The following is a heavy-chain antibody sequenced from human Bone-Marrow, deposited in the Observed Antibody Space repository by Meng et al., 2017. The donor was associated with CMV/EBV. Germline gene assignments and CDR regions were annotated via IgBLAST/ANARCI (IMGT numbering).Heavy chain of an antibody. J-gene: IGHJ2*01. CDR1: TFSRYA. CDR3: ARDLSIAARHTHWYFDL. D-gene: IGHD6-6*01. Sequence: TFSRYAISWVRQAPGQGLEWMGGIIPIFGTAHYAQQFQGRVTITSDESTSTAYMELSSLRSEDTAVYYCARDLSIAARHTHWYFDLWGRGTLVTVSS. CDR2: IIPIFGTA. V-gene: IGHV1-69*01.